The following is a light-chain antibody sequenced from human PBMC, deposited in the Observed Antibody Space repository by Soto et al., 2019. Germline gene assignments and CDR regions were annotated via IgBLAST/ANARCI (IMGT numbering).Light chain of an antibody. Sequence: DIQMTQSPSSLSASVGDRVTITCRASQSISSYLNWYQQTPGKPPKLLIYAASSLQSGVPSRFSGGGSGTDFTLTISSLQPEDFATYYCQQSYSTQTFGQGTKV. CDR3: QQSYSTQT. J-gene: IGKJ1*01. V-gene: IGKV1-39*01. CDR1: QSISSY. CDR2: AAS.